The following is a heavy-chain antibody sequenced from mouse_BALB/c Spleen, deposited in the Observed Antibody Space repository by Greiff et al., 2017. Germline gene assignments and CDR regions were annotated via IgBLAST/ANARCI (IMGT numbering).Heavy chain of an antibody. D-gene: IGHD2-4*01. J-gene: IGHJ2*01. V-gene: IGHV5-6-5*01. CDR3: ARGGDYDWFDY. Sequence: EVNVVESGGGLVKPGGSLKLSCAASGFTFSSYAMSWVRQTPEKRLEWVASISSGGSTYYPDSVKGRFTISRDNARNILYLQMSSLRSEDTAMYYCARGGDYDWFDYWGQGTTLTVSS. CDR2: ISSGGST. CDR1: GFTFSSYA.